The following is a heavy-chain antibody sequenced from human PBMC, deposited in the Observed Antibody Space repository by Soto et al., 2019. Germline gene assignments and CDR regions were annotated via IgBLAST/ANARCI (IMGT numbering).Heavy chain of an antibody. CDR3: ARDSSSGLYYYYYYGMDV. CDR2: TYYRSKWYN. CDR1: GDSVSSNSAA. Sequence: PSQTLSLTCAISGDSVSSNSAAWNWIRQSPSRGPEWLGRTYYRSKWYNDYAVSVKSRITINPDTSKNQFSLQLNSVTPEDTAVYYCARDSSSGLYYYYYYGMDVWGQGTTVTVSS. V-gene: IGHV6-1*01. J-gene: IGHJ6*02. D-gene: IGHD6-19*01.